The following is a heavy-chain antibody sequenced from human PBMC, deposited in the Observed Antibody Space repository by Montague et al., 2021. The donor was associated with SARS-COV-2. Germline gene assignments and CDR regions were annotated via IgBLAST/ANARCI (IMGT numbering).Heavy chain of an antibody. CDR3: ARTTYFDLASIYYYVMDV. D-gene: IGHD3-9*01. V-gene: IGHV4-59*08. CDR2: IHYSGST. Sequence: SETLSLTCTVSGGSINNYYWSWIRKPQGRGLEWIGYIHYSGSTEXSPSLKSLVSLSIDTSKNQFSLRLNSVTAADTAVYFCARTTYFDLASIYYYVMDVWGQGTTVTVSS. J-gene: IGHJ6*02. CDR1: GGSINNYY.